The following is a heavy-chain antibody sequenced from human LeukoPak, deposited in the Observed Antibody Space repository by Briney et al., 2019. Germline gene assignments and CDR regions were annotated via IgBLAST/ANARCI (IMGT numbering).Heavy chain of an antibody. CDR2: ISAYNGNT. D-gene: IGHD3-3*01. V-gene: IGHV1-18*01. CDR1: GYTFTSYG. Sequence: ASVKVSCKASGYTFTSYGISWVRQAPGQGLEWMGWISAYNGNTNYAQKLQGRVTMTTDTSTSTAYMELSSLRSEDTAVYYCARVDRFLESEDVWGQGTTVTVSS. J-gene: IGHJ6*02. CDR3: ARVDRFLESEDV.